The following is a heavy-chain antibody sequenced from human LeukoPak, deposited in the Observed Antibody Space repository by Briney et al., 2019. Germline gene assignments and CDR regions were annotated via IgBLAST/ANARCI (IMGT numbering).Heavy chain of an antibody. CDR2: IYYSGNN. D-gene: IGHD2-2*01. Sequence: SETLSLTCTVSNGSVNSANRYCSWIRQPPGKGLEWIGYIYYSGNNNYNPSLKSRVTMSVDTSKNQFSLKLNSVTAADTAVYYCARGHGVPAALEYFQDWGQGTVVTVSS. CDR1: NGSVNSANRY. CDR3: ARGHGVPAALEYFQD. J-gene: IGHJ1*01. V-gene: IGHV4-61*01.